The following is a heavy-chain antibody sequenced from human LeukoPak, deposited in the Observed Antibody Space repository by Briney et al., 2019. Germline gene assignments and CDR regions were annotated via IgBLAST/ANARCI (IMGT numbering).Heavy chain of an antibody. CDR1: SDSITSSSYL. Sequence: PSETLSLTCSVSSDSITSSSYLWVWVRQPPGKGLEWIGDIYSNGHISYNPSLKSRADISVDTSKNQFSLNLSSVTAADTAVHYCARRHYGSGNIDSWGQGTLATVSS. V-gene: IGHV4-39*01. D-gene: IGHD3-10*01. CDR3: ARRHYGSGNIDS. CDR2: IYSNGHI. J-gene: IGHJ4*02.